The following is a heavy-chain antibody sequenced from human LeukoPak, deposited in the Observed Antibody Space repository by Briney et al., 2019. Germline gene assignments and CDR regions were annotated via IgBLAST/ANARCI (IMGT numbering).Heavy chain of an antibody. CDR1: GFTFSGSA. Sequence: GGSLRLSCAASGFTFSGSAMHWVRQASGKGLEWVGRIRSKANSYATAYAASVKGRFTISRDDSKNTAYLQMNSLKTEDTAVYYCTSGYSYGAADNDYWGQGTLVTVSS. CDR2: IRSKANSYAT. CDR3: TSGYSYGAADNDY. J-gene: IGHJ4*02. V-gene: IGHV3-73*01. D-gene: IGHD5-18*01.